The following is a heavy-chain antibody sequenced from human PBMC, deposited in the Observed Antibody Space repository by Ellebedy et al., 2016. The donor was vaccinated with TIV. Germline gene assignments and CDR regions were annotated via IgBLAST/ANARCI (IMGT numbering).Heavy chain of an antibody. J-gene: IGHJ4*02. D-gene: IGHD3-10*01. Sequence: AASVKVSCKASGGTFSSYAISWVRQAPGQGLEWMGRIIPILGIANYAQKFQGRVTITADKSTSTAYMELSSLRSEDTAVYYCARARELLWFGGRFDYWGQGTLVTVSS. V-gene: IGHV1-69*04. CDR3: ARARELLWFGGRFDY. CDR2: IIPILGIA. CDR1: GGTFSSYA.